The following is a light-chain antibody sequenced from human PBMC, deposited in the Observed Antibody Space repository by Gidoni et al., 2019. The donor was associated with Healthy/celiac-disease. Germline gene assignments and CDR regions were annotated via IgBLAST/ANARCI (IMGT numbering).Light chain of an antibody. V-gene: IGKV1-27*01. J-gene: IGKJ3*01. Sequence: DIQMTQSPSSLSASVGDRVTVTCRASQGISNYLAWYQQKPGKVPKLLIYAASTLQSGVPSRFSCSGSGTDFTLTISSLQPEDVATYYCQKYNSAPLFTFGPGTKVDIE. CDR2: AAS. CDR3: QKYNSAPLFT. CDR1: QGISNY.